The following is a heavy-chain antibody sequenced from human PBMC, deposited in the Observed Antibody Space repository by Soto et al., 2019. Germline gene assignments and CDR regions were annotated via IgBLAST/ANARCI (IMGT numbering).Heavy chain of an antibody. CDR2: ISGSGGTT. D-gene: IGHD3-3*01. J-gene: IGHJ6*02. V-gene: IGHV3-23*01. CDR1: GFTFENYA. Sequence: QPGGSLRLSCVASGFTFENYAMSWVRQAPGKGLEWVSAISGSGGTTYYSDSVKGRFTISRDNSKNTVYLQMNDLRVEDAAEYFCAKDSWAIFGVPAGEYYAMDVWGQGILVTVSS. CDR3: AKDSWAIFGVPAGEYYAMDV.